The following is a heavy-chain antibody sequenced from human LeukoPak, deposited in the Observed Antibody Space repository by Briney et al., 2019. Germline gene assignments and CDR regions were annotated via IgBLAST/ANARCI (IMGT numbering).Heavy chain of an antibody. V-gene: IGHV1-2*02. CDR3: ARDTPIPLVGATTTRFDY. D-gene: IGHD1-26*01. CDR2: INPNSGGT. J-gene: IGHJ4*02. Sequence: VASVKVSCKASGYTFSGYYMHWVRQAPGQGLEWMGWINPNSGGTNYAQKFQGRVTMTRDTSITTAYMELSRLRSDDTAVYYCARDTPIPLVGATTTRFDYWGQGTLVTVSS. CDR1: GYTFSGYY.